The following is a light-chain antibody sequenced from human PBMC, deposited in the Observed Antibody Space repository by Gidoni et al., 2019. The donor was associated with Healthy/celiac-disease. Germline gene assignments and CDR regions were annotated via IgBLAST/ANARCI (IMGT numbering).Light chain of an antibody. J-gene: IGKJ4*01. CDR1: KSISSY. CDR2: DAS. CDR3: QQSYSTPLT. V-gene: IGKV1-39*01. Sequence: DIHMTQSPSSLSASVGDRVTITCRASKSISSYLNWYQQKPGKAPKLLIYDASSLQSGVPSRFSGSGSGTDVTLTISSLQPEDFATYYGQQSYSTPLTFGGGTKVEI.